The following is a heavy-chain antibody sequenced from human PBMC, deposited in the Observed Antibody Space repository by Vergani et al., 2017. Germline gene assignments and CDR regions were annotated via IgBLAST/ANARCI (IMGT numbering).Heavy chain of an antibody. CDR3: ATQSAGNWDY. CDR1: GFTFSSYS. Sequence: VQLVESGGNVVQSGTSLRLSCAASGFTFSSYSMNWVRQAPGTGLEWVSYISSSSSTIYYADSVKGRFTISRDNAKNSLYLQMNSLRAEDTAVYYCATQSAGNWDYWGQGTLVTVSS. CDR2: ISSSSSTI. J-gene: IGHJ4*02. V-gene: IGHV3-48*01. D-gene: IGHD2/OR15-2a*01.